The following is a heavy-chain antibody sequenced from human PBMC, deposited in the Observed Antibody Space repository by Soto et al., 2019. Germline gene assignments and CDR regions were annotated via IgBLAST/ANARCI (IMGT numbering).Heavy chain of an antibody. J-gene: IGHJ2*01. Sequence: QVQLRESGPGLVKPSQTLSLTCTVSGGSINSGTYYWSWIRQPPGKGLEWIGYISYSESTYYNPSLKSRVTISVDTSKSQFSLKLSSVTATDTAVYYCARHSTSSYWYLGLWGRGTLVTVSS. CDR2: ISYSEST. CDR3: ARHSTSSYWYLGL. V-gene: IGHV4-30-4*01. D-gene: IGHD6-6*01. CDR1: GGSINSGTYY.